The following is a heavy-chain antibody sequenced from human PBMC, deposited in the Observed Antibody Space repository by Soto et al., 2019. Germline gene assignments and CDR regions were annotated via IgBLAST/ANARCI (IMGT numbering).Heavy chain of an antibody. V-gene: IGHV1-69*13. D-gene: IGHD1-20*01. CDR3: AKDPRSITGTTSTEDFQH. Sequence: VASVKVSCKASGGTFSGYAINWVRQAPGQGLEWMGGIIPVLGITNYAQKFQGRITIAADESTGTAHMDLRSLSSEDTAVYYCAKDPRSITGTTSTEDFQHWGQGTLVTVSS. J-gene: IGHJ1*01. CDR1: GGTFSGYA. CDR2: IIPVLGIT.